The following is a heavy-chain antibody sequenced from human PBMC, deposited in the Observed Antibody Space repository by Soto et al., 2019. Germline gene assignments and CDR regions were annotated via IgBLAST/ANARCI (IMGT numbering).Heavy chain of an antibody. V-gene: IGHV1-2*02. J-gene: IGHJ4*02. D-gene: IGHD5-12*01. Sequence: GASVKVSCKVSGYTFTGYYMHWVRQAPGQGLEWMGWIDPNSGGTNYAQKFQGRVTMTRDTSISTAYMELSRLRSDDTAVYYCARTEFIFDIVATSLFDYWGQGTLVTVSS. CDR2: IDPNSGGT. CDR1: GYTFTGYY. CDR3: ARTEFIFDIVATSLFDY.